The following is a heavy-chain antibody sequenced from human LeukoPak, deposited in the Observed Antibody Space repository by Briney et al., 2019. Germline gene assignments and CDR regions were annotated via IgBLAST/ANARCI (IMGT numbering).Heavy chain of an antibody. CDR2: INPNSGGT. CDR1: GYTFTGYY. V-gene: IGHV1-2*02. CDR3: ARGNGERGNWFDP. Sequence: ASVKVSCKASGYTFTGYYMHWVRQAPGQGLEWMGWINPNSGGTNYAQKFQGRVTMTRDTSISTAYMELSRLRSDDTAVYYCARGNGERGNWFDPWGQGTLVTVSS. D-gene: IGHD1-1*01. J-gene: IGHJ5*02.